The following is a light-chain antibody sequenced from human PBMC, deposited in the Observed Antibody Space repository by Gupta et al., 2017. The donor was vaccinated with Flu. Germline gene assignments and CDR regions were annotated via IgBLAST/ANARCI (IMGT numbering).Light chain of an antibody. CDR1: NLRNYY. CDR3: DCRDDSVDEWV. J-gene: IGLJ3*02. V-gene: IGLV3-19*01. Sequence: KVTITGHGENLRNYYACWYQQKPGQAPILVAYSQGRRPSGVPDRFFGSNSGNTASLTSTGAQAEDEADYYCDCRDDSVDEWVFGGGTKLTVL. CDR2: SQG.